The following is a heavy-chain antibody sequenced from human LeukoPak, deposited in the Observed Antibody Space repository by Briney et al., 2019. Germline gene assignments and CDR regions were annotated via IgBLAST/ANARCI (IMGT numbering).Heavy chain of an antibody. D-gene: IGHD5-12*01. CDR3: ARDLIRVSSYSGYDYPYYFDY. J-gene: IGHJ4*02. V-gene: IGHV1-46*01. CDR1: GFTFSGYY. CDR2: INPSDGST. Sequence: ASVTVSCKASGFTFSGYYIQWVRQAPGQGLEWMGIINPSDGSTKYAQKFQGRVTITVDKSTSTAYMELSSLRSEDTAVYYCARDLIRVSSYSGYDYPYYFDYWGQGTLVTVSS.